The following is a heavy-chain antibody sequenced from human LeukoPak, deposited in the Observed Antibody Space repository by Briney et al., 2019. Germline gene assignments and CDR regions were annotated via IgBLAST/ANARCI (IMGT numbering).Heavy chain of an antibody. CDR3: ARVGYSSGYYYDY. CDR2: IYYSGST. Sequence: SETLSLTCTVSGGSVSSGSYYWSWIRQPPGKGLEWIGYIYYSGSTNYNPSLKSRVTISVDTSKNQFSLKLSSVTAADTAVYYCARVGYSSGYYYDYWGQGTLVTVSS. D-gene: IGHD3-22*01. CDR1: GGSVSSGSYY. J-gene: IGHJ4*02. V-gene: IGHV4-61*01.